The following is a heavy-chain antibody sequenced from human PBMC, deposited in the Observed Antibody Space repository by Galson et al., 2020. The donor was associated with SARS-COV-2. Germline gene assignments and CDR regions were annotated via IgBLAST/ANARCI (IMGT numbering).Heavy chain of an antibody. J-gene: IGHJ4*02. CDR3: ARVGEVQLWLLPSYYFDY. Sequence: ASVKVSCKASGYTFPSYGISWVRQAPGQGLEWMGWISAYNGDTNYAQKFQGRVTMTTDTSTSTAYMELRSLRLDDTAVYYCARVGEVQLWLLPSYYFDYWGQGTLVTVSS. V-gene: IGHV1-18*01. D-gene: IGHD5-18*01. CDR2: ISAYNGDT. CDR1: GYTFPSYG.